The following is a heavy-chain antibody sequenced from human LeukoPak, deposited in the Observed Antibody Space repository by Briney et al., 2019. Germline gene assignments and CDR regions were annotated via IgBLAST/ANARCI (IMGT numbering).Heavy chain of an antibody. V-gene: IGHV3-23*01. CDR3: ARANYGSGSNYYYGMDV. Sequence: GGSLRLSCAASGFTFSSYFMNWVRQAPGKGLEWVSAINNAGSGTYYADSVEGRFTISRDNSKNTLYLQMNSLRAEDTAVYYCARANYGSGSNYYYGMDVWGQGTTVTVSS. CDR1: GFTFSSYF. D-gene: IGHD3-10*01. CDR2: INNAGSGT. J-gene: IGHJ6*02.